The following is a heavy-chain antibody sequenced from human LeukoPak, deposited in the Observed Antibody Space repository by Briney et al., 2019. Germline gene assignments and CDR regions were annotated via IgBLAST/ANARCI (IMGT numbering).Heavy chain of an antibody. CDR1: GFTVSSNY. J-gene: IGHJ4*02. V-gene: IGHV3-53*01. D-gene: IGHD2-2*01. CDR2: IYSGGST. CDR3: AKPAATQCSSTSCSAFDH. Sequence: GGSLRLSCAASGFTVSSNYMSWVRQAPGKGLEWVSVIYSGGSTYYADSVKGRFTISRDNSKNTLYLQMNSLRAEDTAVYYCAKPAATQCSSTSCSAFDHWGQGTLVTVSS.